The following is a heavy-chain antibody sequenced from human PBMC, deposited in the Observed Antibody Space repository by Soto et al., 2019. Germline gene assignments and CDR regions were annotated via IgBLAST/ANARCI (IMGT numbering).Heavy chain of an antibody. CDR2: IWYDGSNK. V-gene: IGHV3-33*01. CDR1: GFTFSSYG. D-gene: IGHD3-22*01. J-gene: IGHJ4*02. CDR3: ARDRYYYDSSGLD. Sequence: QVQLVESGGGVVQPGRSLRLSCAASGFTFSSYGMHWVRQAPGKGLEWVAVIWYDGSNKYYADSVKGRFTISRDNSKNTLYLQMNSLRAEDTAVYYCARDRYYYDSSGLDWGQGTLVTVSS.